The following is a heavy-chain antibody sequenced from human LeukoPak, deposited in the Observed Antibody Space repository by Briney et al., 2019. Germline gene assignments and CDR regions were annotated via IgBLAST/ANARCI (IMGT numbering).Heavy chain of an antibody. V-gene: IGHV3-21*01. D-gene: IGHD3-9*01. J-gene: IGHJ4*02. CDR2: ISSSSYI. CDR3: ARVPSDSFGWVCVDS. CDR1: GFTFNTYS. Sequence: KTGGSLRLSCAASGFTFNTYSMNWVRQAPGKGLEWVSSISSSSYIYYADSVKGRFTISRDNAKNSLYLQMNSLRAEDTAVYYCARVPSDSFGWVCVDSWGQGSLVTVSS.